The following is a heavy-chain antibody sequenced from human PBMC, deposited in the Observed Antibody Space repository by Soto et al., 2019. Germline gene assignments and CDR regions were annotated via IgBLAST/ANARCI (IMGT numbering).Heavy chain of an antibody. CDR3: AKGDNLGPKTGYAFDP. V-gene: IGHV6-1*01. J-gene: IGHJ5*02. Sequence: SQTLSLTCAISGDSVSSNTASWNWIRQSPSRGLEWLGRTYFRSKWYNDYAASVKNRIIINPDTSNNQFSLQLNSVTPEDTAVYFCAKGDNLGPKTGYAFDPWGQGIMVTVSS. CDR2: TYFRSKWYN. CDR1: GDSVSSNTAS. D-gene: IGHD5-12*01.